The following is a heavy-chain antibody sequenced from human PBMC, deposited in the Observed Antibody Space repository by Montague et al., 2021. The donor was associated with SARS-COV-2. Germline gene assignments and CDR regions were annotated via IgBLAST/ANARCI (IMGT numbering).Heavy chain of an antibody. J-gene: IGHJ5*02. CDR1: GGSISSSNW. CDR2: IYHSGST. CDR3: ARGYYDSSGYYRWGSLGKSNWCDP. D-gene: IGHD3-22*01. V-gene: IGHV4-4*02. Sequence: SETLSLTCAVSGGSISSSNWWSWVRQPPGKGLEWIGEIYHSGSTHYNPSLKSRVTISVDKSKNQFSLKLSSVTAADTAVYYCARGYYDSSGYYRWGSLGKSNWCDPWGQGTLVTVSS.